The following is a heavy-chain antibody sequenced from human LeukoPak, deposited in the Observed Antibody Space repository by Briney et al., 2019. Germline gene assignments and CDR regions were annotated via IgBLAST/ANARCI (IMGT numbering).Heavy chain of an antibody. CDR3: AREGFYGSGSYPDY. Sequence: ASVKVSCKASGYTFTGYYMHWVRQAPGQGLEWMGWINPNSGGTNYAQKFQGRVTMTRDTSISTAYMELSRLRSDDTAVYYCAREGFYGSGSYPDYWGQGTLVTVSS. CDR1: GYTFTGYY. V-gene: IGHV1-2*02. J-gene: IGHJ4*02. D-gene: IGHD3-10*01. CDR2: INPNSGGT.